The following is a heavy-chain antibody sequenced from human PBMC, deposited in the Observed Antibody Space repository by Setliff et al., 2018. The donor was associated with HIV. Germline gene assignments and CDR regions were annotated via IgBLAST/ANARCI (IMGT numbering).Heavy chain of an antibody. CDR2: INPSDNRT. D-gene: IGHD3-16*02. CDR1: GYTFNNYY. V-gene: IGHV1-46*02. CDR3: ARAYYDSVWGSHRYRFYYFDY. J-gene: IGHJ4*02. Sequence: ASVKVSCKASGYTFNNYYVHWVRQAPGQGLEWMGIINPSDNRTYYAQKFQGRLTMTRDTSTSSVYMELRSLRPEDTAVYYCARAYYDSVWGSHRYRFYYFDYWGQGSLVTV.